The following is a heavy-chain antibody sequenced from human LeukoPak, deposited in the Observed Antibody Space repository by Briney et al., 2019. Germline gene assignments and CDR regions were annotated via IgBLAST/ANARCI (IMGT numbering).Heavy chain of an antibody. Sequence: GGSLRLSCAASGFTFSDHYMDWVRQAPGKGLERVGRIRNKAQSYTKEYAASVKDRFTVSRDDSKNSLYLQIDSLKTEDTAVYYCTRGGLLFSGNYGIDFWGQGTLLTVSS. CDR2: IRNKAQSYTK. V-gene: IGHV3-72*01. J-gene: IGHJ4*02. D-gene: IGHD1-26*01. CDR1: GFTFSDHY. CDR3: TRGGLLFSGNYGIDF.